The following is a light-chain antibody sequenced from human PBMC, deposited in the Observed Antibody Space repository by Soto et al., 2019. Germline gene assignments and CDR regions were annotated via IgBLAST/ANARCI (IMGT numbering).Light chain of an antibody. V-gene: IGKV1-5*03. CDR2: KAS. Sequence: DIQMTQSPSTLSASVGDRVTITCRASQNINNWLAWYQQKPGKAPKLLIQKASSLESGVPSRFSGSGSGTEFSLSISSLQPDDFATYYCQQYNSYSPTFGQGTKVDIK. J-gene: IGKJ1*01. CDR3: QQYNSYSPT. CDR1: QNINNW.